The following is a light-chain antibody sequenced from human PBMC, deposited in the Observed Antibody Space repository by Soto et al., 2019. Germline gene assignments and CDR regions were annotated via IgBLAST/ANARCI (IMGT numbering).Light chain of an antibody. CDR1: QNIHTN. CDR3: QRRSDWPPT. V-gene: IGKV3-15*01. CDR2: GAS. Sequence: EIVMTQSPATLSVSPGGRATLSCRAGQNIHTNLAWYQQKPGQAPRLLFYGASTGATGLPARFSGSGSGTEFTLTISSLQSEDFAVYYCQRRSDWPPTFGGGTKVDIK. J-gene: IGKJ4*01.